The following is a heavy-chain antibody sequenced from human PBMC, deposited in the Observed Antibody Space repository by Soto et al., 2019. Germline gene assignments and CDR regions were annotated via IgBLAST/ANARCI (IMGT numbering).Heavy chain of an antibody. J-gene: IGHJ4*02. CDR2: ISGGGGNS. D-gene: IGHD6-19*01. V-gene: IGHV3-23*01. CDR1: GFNFGDYT. Sequence: HLLESGGGLVQPGGSRRLSCAASGFNFGDYTMTWVRQAPGKGLVWISTISGGGGNSYYADVMKGRFTITRDNSKNTLYLQMNSLKGEDTALYYCAKETFGVGWTLDFWGQGTLVTVSS. CDR3: AKETFGVGWTLDF.